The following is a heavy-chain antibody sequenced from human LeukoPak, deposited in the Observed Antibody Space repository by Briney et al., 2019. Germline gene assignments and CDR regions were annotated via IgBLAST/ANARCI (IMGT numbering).Heavy chain of an antibody. J-gene: IGHJ4*02. D-gene: IGHD3-10*01. CDR2: IYHSGST. CDR1: GGSFSGYY. CDR3: ARFVVRGATFDY. Sequence: SETLSLTCVVYGGSFSGYYWSWIRQPPGKGLEWIGEIYHSGSTNYNPSLKSRVTISVDKSKNQFSLKLSSVTAADTAVYYCARFVVRGATFDYWGQGTLVTVSS. V-gene: IGHV4-34*01.